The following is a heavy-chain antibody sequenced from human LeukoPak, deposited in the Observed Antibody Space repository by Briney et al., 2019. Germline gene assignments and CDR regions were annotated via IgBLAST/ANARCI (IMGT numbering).Heavy chain of an antibody. CDR3: AREHTAMAPVSWFDP. V-gene: IGHV1-46*01. D-gene: IGHD5-18*01. Sequence: ASVKVPCKASGYTFTSYYMHWVRQAPGQGLEWMGIINPSGGSTSYAQKFQGRVTMTRDTSTSTVYMELSSLRSEDTAVYYCAREHTAMAPVSWFDPWGQGTLVTVSS. CDR2: INPSGGST. J-gene: IGHJ5*02. CDR1: GYTFTSYY.